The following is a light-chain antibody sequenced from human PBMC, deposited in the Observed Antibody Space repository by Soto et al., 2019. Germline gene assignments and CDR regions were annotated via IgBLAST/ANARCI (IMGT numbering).Light chain of an antibody. J-gene: IGLJ1*01. V-gene: IGLV1-51*02. CDR3: GTWDSSLSIFV. Sequence: QSVVRRPPPVSAAPGQKGPQSCSGGSSHIGNYYVSWHQQLPGTAPKLLIYENDKRPSGIPDRFSGSKSGTSATLGITGLQTGDEADYYCGTWDSSLSIFVFGTGTKVTVL. CDR1: SSHIGNYY. CDR2: END.